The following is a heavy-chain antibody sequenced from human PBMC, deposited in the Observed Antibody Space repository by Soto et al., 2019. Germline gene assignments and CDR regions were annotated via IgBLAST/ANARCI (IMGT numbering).Heavy chain of an antibody. D-gene: IGHD6-13*01. CDR3: ARDMAAAGTRYYYYGMDV. V-gene: IGHV3-30-3*01. CDR2: ISYDGSNK. Sequence: GGSLRLSGAASGFTFSSYAMHWVRQAPGKGLEWVAVISYDGSNKYYADSVKGRFTISRDNSKNTLYLQMNSLRAEDTAVYYCARDMAAAGTRYYYYGMDVWGQGTTVTVSS. CDR1: GFTFSSYA. J-gene: IGHJ6*02.